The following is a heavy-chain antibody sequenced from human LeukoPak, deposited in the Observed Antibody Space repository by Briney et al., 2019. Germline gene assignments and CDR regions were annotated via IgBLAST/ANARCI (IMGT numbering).Heavy chain of an antibody. V-gene: IGHV4-30-4*08. CDR1: GGSISSGDYY. J-gene: IGHJ6*04. Sequence: PSETLSLTCTVSGGSISSGDYYWSWIRQPPGKGLEWIGYIYYSGSTYYNPSLKSRVTISVDTSKNQFSLKLSSVTAADTAVYYCARVLVPQNQDVWGKGTTVTVSS. CDR3: ARVLVPQNQDV. D-gene: IGHD2-8*02. CDR2: IYYSGST.